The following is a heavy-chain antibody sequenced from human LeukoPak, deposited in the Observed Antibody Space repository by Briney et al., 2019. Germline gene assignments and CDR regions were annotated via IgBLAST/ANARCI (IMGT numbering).Heavy chain of an antibody. CDR3: ARGSVITFGGVTQTGGNWFDP. V-gene: IGHV4-4*07. CDR2: IYSGGNT. CDR1: GGSISSYY. Sequence: PSETLSLTCTGSGGSISSYYWSWIRQPAGKGLEWIGRIYSGGNTNYNPSLKSRVTMSVDTSKKQFSLKLSSVTAADTAVYYCARGSVITFGGVTQTGGNWFDPWGQGTLVTVSS. J-gene: IGHJ5*02. D-gene: IGHD3-16*01.